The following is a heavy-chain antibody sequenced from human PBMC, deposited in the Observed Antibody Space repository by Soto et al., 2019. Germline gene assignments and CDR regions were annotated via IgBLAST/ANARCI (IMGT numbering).Heavy chain of an antibody. D-gene: IGHD3-10*01. CDR1: GGSFSGYY. J-gene: IGHJ5*02. CDR3: AREKYYYGSGSKNWLDP. Sequence: SETLSLTCAVYGGSFSGYYWSWIRQPPGKGLEWIGEINHSGSTNYNPSLKSRVTISVDTSKNQFSLKLSSVTAADTAVYYCAREKYYYGSGSKNWLDPWGQGTLVTVSS. CDR2: INHSGST. V-gene: IGHV4-34*01.